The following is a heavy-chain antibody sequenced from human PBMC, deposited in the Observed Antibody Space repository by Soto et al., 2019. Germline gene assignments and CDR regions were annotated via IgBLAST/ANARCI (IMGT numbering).Heavy chain of an antibody. CDR1: GGSISSYY. J-gene: IGHJ4*02. CDR2: IYYSGST. D-gene: IGHD1-7*01. Sequence: SETLSLACTVSGGSISSYYWSWIRQPPGKGLEWIGYIYYSGSTNYNPSLKSRVTISVDTSKNQFSLKLSSVTAADTAVYYCARLVHNWNYLDYWGQGTLVSGSS. CDR3: ARLVHNWNYLDY. V-gene: IGHV4-59*12.